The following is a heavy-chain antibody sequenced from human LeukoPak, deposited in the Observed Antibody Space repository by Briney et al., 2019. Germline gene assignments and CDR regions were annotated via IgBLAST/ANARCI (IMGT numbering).Heavy chain of an antibody. CDR1: GFTFSSYA. J-gene: IGHJ4*02. Sequence: GGSLRLSCAASGFTFSSYAMSWVRQAPGEGLEWVSAISGSGGSTYYADSVKGRFTISRDNSKNTLYLQMDSLRAEDTAVYYCATRGGIAARGYWGQGTLVTVSS. D-gene: IGHD6-6*01. CDR2: ISGSGGST. V-gene: IGHV3-23*01. CDR3: ATRGGIAARGY.